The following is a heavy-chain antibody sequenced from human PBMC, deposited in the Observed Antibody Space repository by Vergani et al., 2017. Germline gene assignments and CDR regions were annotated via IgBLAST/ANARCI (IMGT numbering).Heavy chain of an antibody. CDR3: ARMGRPYYDFWSGYTPYYYYYMDV. CDR1: GFSLSNARMG. V-gene: IGHV2-26*01. CDR2: IFSNDEK. Sequence: QVTLKESGPVLVKPTETLTLTCTVSGFSLSNARMGVSWIRQPPGKALEWLAHIFSNDEKSYSTSLKSRLTISKDTSKSQVVLTMTNMDPVDTATYYCARMGRPYYDFWSGYTPYYYYYMDVWGKGTTVTVSS. J-gene: IGHJ6*03. D-gene: IGHD3-3*01.